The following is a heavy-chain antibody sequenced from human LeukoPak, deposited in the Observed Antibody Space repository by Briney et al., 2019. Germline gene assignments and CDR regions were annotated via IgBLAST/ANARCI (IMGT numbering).Heavy chain of an antibody. CDR1: GFTFSDYA. D-gene: IGHD2-2*02. V-gene: IGHV3-23*01. CDR2: ISGNGGRT. CDR3: AKDQEILVVPAAINY. J-gene: IGHJ4*02. Sequence: GGSLRLSCAASGFTFSDYAMSWVRQAPGKGLEWVSSISGNGGRTYYADSVKGRFTISRDNSKNTLFLQMNSLRAEDTAVYYCAKDQEILVVPAAINYWGQGTLVTVSS.